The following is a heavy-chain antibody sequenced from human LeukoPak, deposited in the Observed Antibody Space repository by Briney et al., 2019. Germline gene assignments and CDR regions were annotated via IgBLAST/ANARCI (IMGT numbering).Heavy chain of an antibody. CDR3: ASTYVAGAFDI. J-gene: IGHJ3*02. CDR2: VKSRSDGGTA. CDR1: GFTFINAW. Sequence: GGSLRLSCAASGFTFINAWMTWVRQVPGEGLEWVGRVKSRSDGGTAEYAAPVTGRFTISRDNAKNSLYLQMNSLRAEDTAVYYCASTYVAGAFDIWGQGTMVTVSS. D-gene: IGHD2-2*01. V-gene: IGHV3-15*01.